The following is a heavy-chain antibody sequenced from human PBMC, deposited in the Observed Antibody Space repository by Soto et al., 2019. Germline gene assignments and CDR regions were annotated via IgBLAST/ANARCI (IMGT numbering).Heavy chain of an antibody. D-gene: IGHD1-26*01. Sequence: QVQLVQSGAEVKEPGSSVRVSCKASGGTFDNFIMNWVRQTPGRGIEWMGGIVPMLVTPTYAEKFKGRVTISATGSTGTMYMAVMSLRSDDTAIYYWARNGTYSSSLSQYSGMDVWGQGTTVTVSS. CDR3: ARNGTYSSSLSQYSGMDV. CDR1: GGTFDNFI. V-gene: IGHV1-69*01. J-gene: IGHJ6*02. CDR2: IVPMLVTP.